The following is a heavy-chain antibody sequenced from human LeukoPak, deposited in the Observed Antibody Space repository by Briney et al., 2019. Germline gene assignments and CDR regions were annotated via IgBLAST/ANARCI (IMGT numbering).Heavy chain of an antibody. Sequence: ASVKVSCKGSGYTFTSYDINWVRQATGQGLEWMGWMNPNSGNTGYAQKFQGRVTMTRNTSISTAYMELSSLRSEDTAVYYCARPFNAVAATDADYWGQGTLVTVSS. CDR3: ARPFNAVAATDADY. D-gene: IGHD6-19*01. CDR1: GYTFTSYD. CDR2: MNPNSGNT. J-gene: IGHJ4*02. V-gene: IGHV1-8*01.